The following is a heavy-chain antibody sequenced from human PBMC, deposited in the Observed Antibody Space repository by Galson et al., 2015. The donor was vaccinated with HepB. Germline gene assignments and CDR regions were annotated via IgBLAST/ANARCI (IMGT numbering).Heavy chain of an antibody. CDR1: GASISGTFW. Sequence: LSLTCTVSGASISGTFWWSWVRQTPGKGLEWIGEIYHSGSTNYNPSFKSRVTISADKSKNQFSLKLNSVTAADTAVYYCARDDYKNCGEANWGQGTLVPVSA. CDR2: IYHSGST. D-gene: IGHD4-11*01. CDR3: ARDDYKNCGEAN. V-gene: IGHV4-4*02. J-gene: IGHJ4*02.